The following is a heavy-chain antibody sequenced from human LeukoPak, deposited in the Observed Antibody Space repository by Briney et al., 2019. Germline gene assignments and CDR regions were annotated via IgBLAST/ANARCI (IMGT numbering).Heavy chain of an antibody. V-gene: IGHV1-18*01. D-gene: IGHD2-2*01. Sequence: GASVKVSCKASGGTFSSYAISWVRQAPGQGLEWMGWISAYNGNTNYAQKLQGRVTMTTDTSTSTAYMELRSLRSDDTAVYYCARDRYCSSTSCYGGYWYYYYYYGMDVWGQGTTVTVSS. J-gene: IGHJ6*02. CDR2: ISAYNGNT. CDR1: GGTFSSYA. CDR3: ARDRYCSSTSCYGGYWYYYYYYGMDV.